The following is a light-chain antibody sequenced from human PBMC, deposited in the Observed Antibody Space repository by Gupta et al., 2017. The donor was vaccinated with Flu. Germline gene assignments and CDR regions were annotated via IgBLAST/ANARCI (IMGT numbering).Light chain of an antibody. V-gene: IGKV1-5*03. CDR3: QQEENPSFI. J-gene: IGKJ2*01. Sequence: DIQITQSPSTLSASVVDRVTITCRASQSLNNWLAWFQHKPGRAPKVLIYRAVNLESGVPSRFSGSGSGTEFTLTVTDRQPDDSATYYCQQEENPSFIFGQGTKLEI. CDR1: QSLNNW. CDR2: RAV.